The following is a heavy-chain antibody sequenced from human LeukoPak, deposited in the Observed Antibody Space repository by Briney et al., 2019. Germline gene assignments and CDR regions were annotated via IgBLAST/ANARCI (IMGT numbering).Heavy chain of an antibody. V-gene: IGHV3-23*01. CDR3: AKVALIEYFDY. D-gene: IGHD3-16*01. CDR2: ISGSGGST. Sequence: PGESLRLSCVASGFTFTDHPMNWVRQAPGKGLEWVSAISGSGGSTYYADSVKGRFTISRDNSKNTLYLQMNSLRAEDTAVYYCAKVALIEYFDYWGQGTLATVSS. CDR1: GFTFTDHP. J-gene: IGHJ4*02.